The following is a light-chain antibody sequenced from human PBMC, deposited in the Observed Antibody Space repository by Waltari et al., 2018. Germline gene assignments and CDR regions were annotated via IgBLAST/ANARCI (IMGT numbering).Light chain of an antibody. J-gene: IGKJ1*01. CDR3: QKYNSAPWT. CDR1: QGIANF. Sequence: DIQMTQSPSSLSASVGDRVTISCRASQGIANFLAWYQQKPGKAPKLLISLPSTVQSGVPSRFSGSGSGTDFTLTISSLQPDDVATYYCQKYNSAPWTFGQGTKVEIK. CDR2: LPS. V-gene: IGKV1-27*01.